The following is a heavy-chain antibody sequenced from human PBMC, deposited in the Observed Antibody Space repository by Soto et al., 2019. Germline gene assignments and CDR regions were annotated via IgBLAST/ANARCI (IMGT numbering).Heavy chain of an antibody. Sequence: PGESLKISCKGSGYSFTSYWIGWVRQMPGKGLEWMGIIYPGDSDTRYSPSFQGQVTISADKSISTAYLQWSSLKASDTAMYYCARCGAASGAGVRTIAAAGRDYYGMDVWGQGTTVTGS. J-gene: IGHJ6*02. CDR3: ARCGAASGAGVRTIAAAGRDYYGMDV. V-gene: IGHV5-51*01. CDR2: IYPGDSDT. D-gene: IGHD6-13*01. CDR1: GYSFTSYW.